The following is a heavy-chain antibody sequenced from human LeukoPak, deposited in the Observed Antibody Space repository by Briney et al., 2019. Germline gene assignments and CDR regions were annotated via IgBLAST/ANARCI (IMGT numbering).Heavy chain of an antibody. CDR2: VSSSGGST. D-gene: IGHD6-13*01. CDR3: AKLGIAASDY. Sequence: PGGSLRLSCAASGFSFTNYAMSWVRQAPGKGLEWVSGVSSSGGSTYYADSVKGRFTISRDNSKNTLYLQMNSLRAEDTAVYYCAKLGIAASDYWGQGTLVTVSS. V-gene: IGHV3-23*01. CDR1: GFSFTNYA. J-gene: IGHJ4*02.